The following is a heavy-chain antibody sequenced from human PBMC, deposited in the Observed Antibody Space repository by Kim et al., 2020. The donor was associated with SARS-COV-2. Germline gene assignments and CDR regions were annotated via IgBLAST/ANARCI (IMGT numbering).Heavy chain of an antibody. CDR3: AKDMFVSSWFDAFDI. CDR1: GFTFDDYA. J-gene: IGHJ3*02. V-gene: IGHV3-9*01. CDR2: ISWNSGSI. D-gene: IGHD6-13*01. Sequence: GGSLRLSCAASGFTFDDYAMHWVRQAPGKGLEWVSGISWNSGSIGYADSVKGRFTISRDNAKNSLYLQMNSLRAEDTALYYCAKDMFVSSWFDAFDIWGQGTMVTVSS.